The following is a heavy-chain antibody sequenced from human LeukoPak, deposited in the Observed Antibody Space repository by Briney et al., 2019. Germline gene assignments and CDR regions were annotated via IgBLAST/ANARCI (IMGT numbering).Heavy chain of an antibody. J-gene: IGHJ4*02. D-gene: IGHD4-23*01. CDR3: ARSPYGGNSHFDY. Sequence: SETLSLTCTVSGGSISSYYWSWLRQPPGKGLEGIGYIYYSGSTNYNPSLKSRVTISVDTSKNQFSLKLSSVTAADTAVYYCARSPYGGNSHFDYWGQGTLVTVSS. CDR1: GGSISSYY. CDR2: IYYSGST. V-gene: IGHV4-59*01.